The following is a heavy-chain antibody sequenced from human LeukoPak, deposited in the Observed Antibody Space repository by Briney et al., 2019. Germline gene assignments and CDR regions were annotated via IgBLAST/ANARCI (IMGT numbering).Heavy chain of an antibody. CDR1: RYSFTTYY. CDR2: INPNGGGT. V-gene: IGHV1-2*02. D-gene: IGHD3/OR15-3a*01. CDR3: ARDLRRQLILGWLDP. J-gene: IGHJ5*02. Sequence: ASVKVSCKASRYSFTTYYIHWVRQAPGQAPEWMGWINPNGGGTKYAQNFHGRVTMTRDTSITTVYMELSSLTFDDTAVYYCARDLRRQLILGWLDPWGQGTLVTVSS.